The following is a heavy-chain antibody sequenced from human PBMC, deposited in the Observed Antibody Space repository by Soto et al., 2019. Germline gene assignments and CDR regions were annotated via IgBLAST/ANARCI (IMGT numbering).Heavy chain of an antibody. Sequence: GASVKVSCKVSGYTLTELSMHWVRQAPGKGLEWMGGFDPEDGETIYAQKFQGRVTMTEDTSTDTAYMELSSLRSEDTAVYYYATPDPLLLWFGELSLDYRGQGTLVTVSS. V-gene: IGHV1-24*01. D-gene: IGHD3-10*01. J-gene: IGHJ4*02. CDR3: ATPDPLLLWFGELSLDY. CDR1: GYTLTELS. CDR2: FDPEDGET.